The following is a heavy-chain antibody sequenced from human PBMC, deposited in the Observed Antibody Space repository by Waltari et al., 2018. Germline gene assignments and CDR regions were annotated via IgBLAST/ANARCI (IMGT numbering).Heavy chain of an antibody. J-gene: IGHJ3*02. V-gene: IGHV1-69*01. CDR1: GGTFSTYA. CDR2: FIPSLGTA. Sequence: QLHLVQSGTEVKKPGSPVKVSCRASGGTFSTYAFTWVRQAPGQGLEWMGGFIPSLGTANYSHKFQARVRITADESTSTGYLELNSLRSEDTAVYYCATSNVGETGRDAFDIWGQGTVVTVSS. D-gene: IGHD1-26*01. CDR3: ATSNVGETGRDAFDI.